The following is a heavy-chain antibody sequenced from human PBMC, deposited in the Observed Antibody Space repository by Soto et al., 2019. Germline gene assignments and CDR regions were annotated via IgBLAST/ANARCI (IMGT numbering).Heavy chain of an antibody. CDR3: ARAGQPWLKFQNYFDL. J-gene: IGHJ4*02. D-gene: IGHD5-12*01. Sequence: SETLSLTCTVSRGSMNSYYWSWIRKPPGKGLEWIGYIYYTGSTDYNPSLKSRVTISLDTTKNRFSLKLSSVTAADTAVYYCARAGQPWLKFQNYFDLGGKGSQVTVPS. CDR2: IYYTGST. CDR1: RGSMNSYY. V-gene: IGHV4-59*01.